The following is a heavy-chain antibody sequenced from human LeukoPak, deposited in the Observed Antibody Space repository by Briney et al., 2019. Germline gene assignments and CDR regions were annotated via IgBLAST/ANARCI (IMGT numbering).Heavy chain of an antibody. CDR1: GYSFTSDW. V-gene: IGHV5-51*01. CDR2: IYPGDSDT. CDR3: ARLPSLDTGGSYYFDY. J-gene: IGHJ4*02. D-gene: IGHD5-18*01. Sequence: GESLKISCKGSGYSFTSDWIGWVRQMPGKGLEWMGIIYPGDSDTRYSPSFQGQVTISADKSISTAYLQWSSLKASDTAMYYCARLPSLDTGGSYYFDYWGQGTLVTVSS.